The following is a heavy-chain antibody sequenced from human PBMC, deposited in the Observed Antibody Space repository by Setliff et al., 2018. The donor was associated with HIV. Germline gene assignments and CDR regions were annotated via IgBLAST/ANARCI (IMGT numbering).Heavy chain of an antibody. D-gene: IGHD6-13*01. CDR3: ARDLVWPYSSRWYDAFDI. V-gene: IGHV3-30*03. Sequence: GGSLRLSCAASGFTFSSYGMHWVRQAPGKGLEWVAVISYDGSNKYYADSVKGRFTISRDNSKNTLYLQMNSLRAEDTAVYYCARDLVWPYSSRWYDAFDIWGQGTMVTVSS. CDR1: GFTFSSYG. J-gene: IGHJ3*02. CDR2: ISYDGSNK.